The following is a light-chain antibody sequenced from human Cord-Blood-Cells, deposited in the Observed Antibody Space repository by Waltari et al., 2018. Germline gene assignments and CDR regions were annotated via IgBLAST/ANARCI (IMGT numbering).Light chain of an antibody. CDR2: EVL. CDR3: SSYAGSNNLV. CDR1: SSDVGGYTY. V-gene: IGLV2-8*01. J-gene: IGLJ2*01. Sequence: QSALTQPPSASGTPGQSVTISCTGISSDVGGYTYVSWYQQHPGEAPKLMLYEVLKRPSGFPDRFSVSKSVNTASLTVSGLQADDEADYYCSSYAGSNNLVFGGGTKLTVL.